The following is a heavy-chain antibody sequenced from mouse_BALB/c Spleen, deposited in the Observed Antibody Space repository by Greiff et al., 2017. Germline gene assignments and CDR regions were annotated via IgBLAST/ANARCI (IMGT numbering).Heavy chain of an antibody. CDR1: GYAFTNYL. CDR2: INPGSGGT. Sequence: QVQLKQSGAELVRPGTSVKVSCKASGYAFTNYLIEWVKQRPGQGLEWIGVINPGSGGTNYNEKFKGKATLTADKSSSTAYMQLSSLTSDDSAVYFCALYGNSLDYWGQGTTLTVSS. J-gene: IGHJ2*01. V-gene: IGHV1-54*03. D-gene: IGHD2-1*01. CDR3: ALYGNSLDY.